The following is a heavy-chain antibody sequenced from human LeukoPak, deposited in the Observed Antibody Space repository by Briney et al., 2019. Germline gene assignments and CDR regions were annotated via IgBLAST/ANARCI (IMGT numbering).Heavy chain of an antibody. J-gene: IGHJ4*02. V-gene: IGHV4-34*01. CDR2: INHGGST. CDR3: ARVTGPIVVAYIY. CDR1: GGSFSGYY. Sequence: SETLSLTCAVYGGSFSGYYWSWIRQPPGKGLEWIGEINHGGSTNYDPSLKSRVTISVDTSKNQFSLKLSSVTAADTAVYYCARVTGPIVVAYIYWGQGTLVTVSS. D-gene: IGHD2-15*01.